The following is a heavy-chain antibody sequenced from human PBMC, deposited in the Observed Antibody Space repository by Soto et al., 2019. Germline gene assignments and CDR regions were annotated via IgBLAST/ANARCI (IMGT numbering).Heavy chain of an antibody. Sequence: QVQLQESGPGLVKPSPTLSLTCTVSGGSISGGGYYWSWILQNPGKGLEWIGHIYNRGSTYYNPPLKGRVTISVDTYKNQFSLKLSAVTAAATAVYYCARGYSYGQYWGQGTLVTVSS. V-gene: IGHV4-31*03. J-gene: IGHJ4*02. CDR3: ARGYSYGQY. CDR2: IYNRGST. D-gene: IGHD5-18*01. CDR1: GGSISGGGYY.